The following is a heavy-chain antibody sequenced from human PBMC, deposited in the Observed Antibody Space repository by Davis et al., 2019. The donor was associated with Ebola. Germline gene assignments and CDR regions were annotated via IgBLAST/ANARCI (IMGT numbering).Heavy chain of an antibody. D-gene: IGHD2-15*01. CDR1: GGSISSSNW. CDR3: ARVECSGGSCGWFDP. J-gene: IGHJ5*02. V-gene: IGHV4-4*02. CDR2: IYHSGST. Sequence: SETLSLTCAVSGGSISSSNWWRWVRQPPGKGLEWIGEIYHSGSTNYNPSLKSRVTISVDKSKNQFSLKLSSVTAADTAVYYCARVECSGGSCGWFDPWGQGTLVTVLS.